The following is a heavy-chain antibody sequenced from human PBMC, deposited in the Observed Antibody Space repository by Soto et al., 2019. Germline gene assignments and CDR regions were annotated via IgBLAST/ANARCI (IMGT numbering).Heavy chain of an antibody. V-gene: IGHV3-9*01. CDR1: GFTFDDYA. CDR3: AKDLFQYDFWSGYQK. J-gene: IGHJ4*02. CDR2: ISWDGGTI. D-gene: IGHD3-3*01. Sequence: EVQLVESGGGLAQPGRSLRLSCATYGFTFDDYAMHWVRQAPGKGLEWVSGISWDGGTIGYADSVKGRFTISRDNAKKSLFMEMNTLRPEDTAIYFCAKDLFQYDFWSGYQKWGQGTLVTVSS.